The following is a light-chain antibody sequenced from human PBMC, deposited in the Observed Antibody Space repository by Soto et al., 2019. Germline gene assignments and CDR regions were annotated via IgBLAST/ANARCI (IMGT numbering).Light chain of an antibody. V-gene: IGLV2-14*01. CDR1: SSDY. Sequence: QSALTQPASVSGSPGQSITISCTGTSSDYVSWYQQHPGKAPKFLISEVSNRPSGISNRFSGSKSGNTASLTISGLQADDEADYYCSSYKSSSNYVFGTGTKVTVL. J-gene: IGLJ1*01. CDR2: EVS. CDR3: SSYKSSSNYV.